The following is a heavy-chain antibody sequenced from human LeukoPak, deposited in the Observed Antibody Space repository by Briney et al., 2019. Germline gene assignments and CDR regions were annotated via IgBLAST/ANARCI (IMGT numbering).Heavy chain of an antibody. CDR3: ARADATYYYYYMDV. CDR1: GGSISSGSYY. D-gene: IGHD2-2*01. V-gene: IGHV4-61*02. J-gene: IGHJ6*03. Sequence: SETLSLTCTVSGGSISSGSYYWSWIRQPAGKGLEWIGRIYTSGSTNYNPSLKSRITISVDKSKNQFSLRLSSVTAADTAVYYCARADATYYYYYMDVWGKGTTVIVSS. CDR2: IYTSGST.